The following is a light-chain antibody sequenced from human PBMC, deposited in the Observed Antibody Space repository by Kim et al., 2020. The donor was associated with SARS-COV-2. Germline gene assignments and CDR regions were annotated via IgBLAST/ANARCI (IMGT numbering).Light chain of an antibody. CDR2: SDN. J-gene: IGLJ3*02. Sequence: GQRITITCCGGSSNIGSYTVNWYQQLPGTAPKLLISSDNQRPSGATDRFSGSKSGTSASLAIRGLQSEDEADYYCAAGDDSLNGVVFGGGTRVTVL. CDR1: SSNIGSYT. CDR3: AAGDDSLNGVV. V-gene: IGLV1-44*01.